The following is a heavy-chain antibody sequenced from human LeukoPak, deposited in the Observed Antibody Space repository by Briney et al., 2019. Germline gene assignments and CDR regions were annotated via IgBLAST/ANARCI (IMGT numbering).Heavy chain of an antibody. CDR1: GYSISSGYY. CDR2: IYHSGST. J-gene: IGHJ4*02. D-gene: IGHD3-10*01. Sequence: SETLSLTCTVSGYSISSGYYWGWIRQPPGKGLEWIGSIYHSGSTYYNPSLKSRVTISEDTSKNQFSLKLTSVTAADTAVYYCARLSYYGSGRLYFDYWGQGTLVTVSS. CDR3: ARLSYYGSGRLYFDY. V-gene: IGHV4-38-2*02.